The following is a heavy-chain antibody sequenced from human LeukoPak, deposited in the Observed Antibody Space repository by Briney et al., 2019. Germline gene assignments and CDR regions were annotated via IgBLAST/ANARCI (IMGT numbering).Heavy chain of an antibody. CDR2: INPNSGGT. J-gene: IGHJ6*03. V-gene: IGHV1-2*06. CDR1: GGTFSSYA. Sequence: ASVKVSCKASGGTFSSYAISWVRQAPGQGLEWMGRINPNSGGTNYAQKFQGRVTMTRDTSISTAYMELSRLRSDDTAVYYCARAGYYYDSSDFYYYYYYMDVWGKGTTVTVSS. D-gene: IGHD3-22*01. CDR3: ARAGYYYDSSDFYYYYYYMDV.